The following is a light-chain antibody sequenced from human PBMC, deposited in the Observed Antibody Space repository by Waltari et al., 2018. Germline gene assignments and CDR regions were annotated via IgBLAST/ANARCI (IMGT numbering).Light chain of an antibody. CDR3: GTWDSSLSGAV. CDR2: ENT. CDR1: SSNIGNHY. J-gene: IGLJ7*01. Sequence: QPVLTHPPSVSAAPGQGVTIPCTAGSSNIGNHYLPCYRQFPGTPPKPLIYENTERPSGVPGRFAGSRSGTSATLDSTGLQAGDEADYYCGTWDSSLSGAVFGGGTHLTVL. V-gene: IGLV1-51*02.